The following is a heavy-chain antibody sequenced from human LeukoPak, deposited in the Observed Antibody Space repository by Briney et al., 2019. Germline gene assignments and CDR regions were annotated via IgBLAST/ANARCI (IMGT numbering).Heavy chain of an antibody. CDR2: IEHSGST. V-gene: IGHV4-34*01. CDR1: GGSFSDYY. J-gene: IGHJ3*02. D-gene: IGHD2-2*01. CDR3: ARDHCSSISCHSGAFDI. Sequence: TSETLSLTCAVYGGSFSDYYWSWIRQPPGKGLEWIGEIEHSGSTNYNPSLKSRVTISVDTSKNQFSLKLSPVTAADTAVYYCARDHCSSISCHSGAFDIWGQGTMVTVSS.